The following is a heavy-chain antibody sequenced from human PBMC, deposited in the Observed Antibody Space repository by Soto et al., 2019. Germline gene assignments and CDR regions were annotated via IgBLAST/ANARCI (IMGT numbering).Heavy chain of an antibody. CDR3: ARGTFGGVIANYYYYMDI. CDR1: GGSISSYY. V-gene: IGHV4-34*01. CDR2: INHSGST. Sequence: SETLSLTCTVSGGSISSYYWNWIRQPPGKGLEWIGEINHSGSTNYNPSLKSRVTISVDTSKNQFSLKLSSVTAADTAVYYCARGTFGGVIANYYYYMDIWVKGTTVTVSS. D-gene: IGHD3-16*02. J-gene: IGHJ6*03.